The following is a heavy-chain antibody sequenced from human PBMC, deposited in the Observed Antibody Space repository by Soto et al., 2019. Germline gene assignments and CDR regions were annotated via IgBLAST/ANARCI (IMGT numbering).Heavy chain of an antibody. D-gene: IGHD6-13*01. Sequence: QVQLQESGPGLVKPSETPSLTCTVSGGSISSYYWSWIRQPPGKGLEWIGYIYYSGSTNYNPSLKSRVTISVDTSKNQFSLKLSSVTAADTAVYYCAAGAAGTMGMDVWGQGTTVTVSS. CDR1: GGSISSYY. CDR3: AAGAAGTMGMDV. J-gene: IGHJ6*02. V-gene: IGHV4-59*01. CDR2: IYYSGST.